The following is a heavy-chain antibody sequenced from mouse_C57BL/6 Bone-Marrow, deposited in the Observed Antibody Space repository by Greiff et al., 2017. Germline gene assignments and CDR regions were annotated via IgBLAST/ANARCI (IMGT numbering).Heavy chain of an antibody. CDR1: GFTFSDYY. D-gene: IGHD2-1*01. Sequence: EVQGVESEGGLVQPGSSMKLSCTASGFTFSDYYMAWVRQVPEKGLEWVANINYDGSSTYYLDSLKSRFIISRDNAKNILYLQMSSLKSRDTATYYGASARICYGNSYFDYGGQGTTLTVSS. V-gene: IGHV5-16*01. CDR3: ASARICYGNSYFDY. J-gene: IGHJ2*01. CDR2: INYDGSST.